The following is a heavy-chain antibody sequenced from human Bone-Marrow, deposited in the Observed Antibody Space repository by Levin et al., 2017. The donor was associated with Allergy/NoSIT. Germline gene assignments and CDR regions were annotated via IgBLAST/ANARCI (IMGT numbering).Heavy chain of an antibody. V-gene: IGHV3-74*01. CDR3: ARGTYDILTGYHDY. D-gene: IGHD3-9*01. J-gene: IGHJ4*02. CDR2: INSDGSST. CDR1: GFTFSSYW. Sequence: GGSLRLSCAASGFTFSSYWMHWVRQAPGKGLVWVSRINSDGSSTSYADSVKGRFTISRDNAKNTLYLQMNSLRAEDTAVYYCARGTYDILTGYHDYWGQGTLVTVSS.